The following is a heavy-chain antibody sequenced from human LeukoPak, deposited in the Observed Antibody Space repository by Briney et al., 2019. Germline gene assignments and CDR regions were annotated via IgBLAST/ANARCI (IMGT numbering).Heavy chain of an antibody. V-gene: IGHV3-30*02. CDR1: GFTFSSYG. J-gene: IGHJ5*02. D-gene: IGHD1-20*01. CDR2: IRYDGSDK. Sequence: GGSLRLSCAASGFTFSSYGMHWVRQAPGKGLEWVAVIRYDGSDKYYADSVKGRFTISRDNSKNTLYLQMSSLRGDDTAVYYCANPDNWPVSWGQGTLVTVSS. CDR3: ANPDNWPVS.